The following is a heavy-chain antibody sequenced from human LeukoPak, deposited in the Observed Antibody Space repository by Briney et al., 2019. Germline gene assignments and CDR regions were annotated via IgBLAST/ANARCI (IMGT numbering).Heavy chain of an antibody. CDR3: ARAWAVSFDN. CDR1: GFNISSYE. CDR2: ISISGNIK. Sequence: QPGGSLRLSCAASGFNISSYEMIWVRQAPGKGLEWVSYISISGNIKKYADSVRGRSTISRDNAKNSLYLQMNSLRAEDTAVYYCARAWAVSFDNWGQGTLVTVSS. V-gene: IGHV3-48*03. D-gene: IGHD4-17*01. J-gene: IGHJ4*02.